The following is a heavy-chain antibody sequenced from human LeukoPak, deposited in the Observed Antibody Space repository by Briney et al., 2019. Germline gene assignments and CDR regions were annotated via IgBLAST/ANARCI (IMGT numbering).Heavy chain of an antibody. Sequence: ASVTVSFKASGYTFTSYGISWVRQAPGQGLEWMGWISAYNGNTNYAQKFQGRVTITADKSTSTAYMELSSLRSEDTAVYYCARGSKLVVVISEGHAFDIWGQGTMVTVSS. D-gene: IGHD3-22*01. V-gene: IGHV1-18*01. CDR2: ISAYNGNT. CDR3: ARGSKLVVVISEGHAFDI. J-gene: IGHJ3*02. CDR1: GYTFTSYG.